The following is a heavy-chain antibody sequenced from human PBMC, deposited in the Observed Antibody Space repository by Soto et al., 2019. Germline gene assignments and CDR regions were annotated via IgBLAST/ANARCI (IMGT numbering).Heavy chain of an antibody. CDR1: GYSFTSYW. CDR2: IYPGDSDT. CDR3: ARHRERVDYNHYYYYMDV. J-gene: IGHJ6*03. D-gene: IGHD4-4*01. V-gene: IGHV5-51*01. Sequence: GESLKISCKGSGYSFTSYWIGWVRQMPGKGLEWMGIIYPGDSDTRYSPSFQGQVTISADKAISTAYLQWSSLKASDTAMYYCARHRERVDYNHYYYYMDVWGKGTTVTVSS.